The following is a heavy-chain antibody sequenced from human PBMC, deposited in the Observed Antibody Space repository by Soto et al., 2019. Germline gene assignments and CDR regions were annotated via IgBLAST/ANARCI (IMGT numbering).Heavy chain of an antibody. Sequence: SETPSLTCTVSGGSISSSSYYWGWIRQPPGKGLEWIGSIYYSGSTYYNPSLKSRVTISVDTSKNQFSLKLSSVTAADTAVYYCAREDYGGNSAAFDIWGQGTMVTVSS. J-gene: IGHJ3*02. D-gene: IGHD4-17*01. V-gene: IGHV4-39*02. CDR3: AREDYGGNSAAFDI. CDR2: IYYSGST. CDR1: GGSISSSSYY.